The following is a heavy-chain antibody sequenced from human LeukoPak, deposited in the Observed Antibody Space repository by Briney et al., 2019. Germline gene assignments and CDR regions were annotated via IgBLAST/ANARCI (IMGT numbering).Heavy chain of an antibody. V-gene: IGHV4-59*08. J-gene: IGHJ4*02. CDR2: IYSSGST. Sequence: PSETLSLTCSVSGGSISSYFWSWLRQPPGKGLEWIGYIYSSGSTNYNPSLKSRVTMSLDTSKNQFSLKLTSVTAADTALYYCARHDRTNGRYYDFDYWGQGTLVTVSS. CDR3: ARHDRTNGRYYDFDY. CDR1: GGSISSYF. D-gene: IGHD1-26*01.